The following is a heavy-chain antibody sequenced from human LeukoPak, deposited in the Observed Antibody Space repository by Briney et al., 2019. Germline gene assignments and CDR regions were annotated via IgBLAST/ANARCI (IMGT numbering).Heavy chain of an antibody. Sequence: SETLSLTCAVSGYSISSGYYWGWIRRPPGKGLEWIGNMYANGSSNYNPSLKSRVTISVATSKTQFSLKLDSVTAADTAVYYCARHHPYSSGSSYHDPYFDYWGQGALVTVSS. V-gene: IGHV4-38-2*01. CDR1: GYSISSGYY. CDR3: ARHHPYSSGSSYHDPYFDY. CDR2: MYANGSS. J-gene: IGHJ4*02. D-gene: IGHD3-10*01.